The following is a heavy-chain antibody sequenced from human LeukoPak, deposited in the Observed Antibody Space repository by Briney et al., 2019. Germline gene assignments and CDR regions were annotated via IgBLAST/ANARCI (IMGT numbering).Heavy chain of an antibody. V-gene: IGHV4-31*03. CDR3: ARNLLPYFGELDP. D-gene: IGHD3-10*01. CDR2: IHHTGTT. J-gene: IGHJ5*02. Sequence: SETLTLTCTVSGGCMNTDNYYWSWIRQSPVKGLEWIDYIHHTGTTYYNPSLRSRVSISVFTSNNQFSLTLISVTAADTAVYYCARNLLPYFGELDPWGRGTLVTVSS. CDR1: GGCMNTDNYY.